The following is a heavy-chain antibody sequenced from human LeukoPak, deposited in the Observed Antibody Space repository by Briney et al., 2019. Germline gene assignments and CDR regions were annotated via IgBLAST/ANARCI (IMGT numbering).Heavy chain of an antibody. CDR1: GFSFNNYD. CDR3: AKERVAGSHSGFDY. V-gene: IGHV3-23*01. CDR2: FSGSVGRT. D-gene: IGHD1-26*01. J-gene: IGHJ4*02. Sequence: GGSLRLSCAASGFSFNNYDMSWVRQAPGKGPEWVSSFSGSVGRTYYTDSVKGRFTISRDNSENTVYLQMNSLRAEDTAVYYCAKERVAGSHSGFDYWGQGTLVTVSS.